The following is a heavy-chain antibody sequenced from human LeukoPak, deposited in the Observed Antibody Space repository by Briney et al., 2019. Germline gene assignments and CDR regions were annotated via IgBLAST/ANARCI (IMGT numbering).Heavy chain of an antibody. D-gene: IGHD6-19*01. J-gene: IGHJ4*02. Sequence: PGGSLRLSCAASGFTFSGSAMHWVRQAPGKGLEWITLIPYDGSNKYYADSVKGRFTISRDNSKNTLYLQMNSLRAEDTAVYYCAKSGEFKQWLSKGLDYWGQGTLVTVSS. CDR2: IPYDGSNK. CDR1: GFTFSGSA. V-gene: IGHV3-30*18. CDR3: AKSGEFKQWLSKGLDY.